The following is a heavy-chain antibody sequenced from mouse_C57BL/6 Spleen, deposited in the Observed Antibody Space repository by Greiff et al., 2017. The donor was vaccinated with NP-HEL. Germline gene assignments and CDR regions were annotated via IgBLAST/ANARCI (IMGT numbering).Heavy chain of an antibody. Sequence: EVQGVESGGGLVKPGGSLKLSCAASGFTFSDYGMHWVRQAPEKGLEWVAYISRGSSTIYYADTVKGRFTISRDNAKNTLFLQMTSLRSEDTAMYYCAAYGYDQYYFDYWGQGTTLTVSS. V-gene: IGHV5-17*01. J-gene: IGHJ2*01. CDR1: GFTFSDYG. D-gene: IGHD2-2*01. CDR2: ISRGSSTI. CDR3: AAYGYDQYYFDY.